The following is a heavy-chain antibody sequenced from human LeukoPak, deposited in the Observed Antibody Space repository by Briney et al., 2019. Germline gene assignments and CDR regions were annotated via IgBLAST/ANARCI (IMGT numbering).Heavy chain of an antibody. CDR2: IYPPDSDT. Sequence: GESLKISCKASGYSFTSYWIAWVRQIPGKGLEWMGIIYPPDSDTRYSPSFQGQVTISADKSISTAYLQWSSLKASDTAMYYCARRGSSGWAPPDYWGQGTLVTVSS. CDR1: GYSFTSYW. V-gene: IGHV5-51*01. D-gene: IGHD6-19*01. J-gene: IGHJ4*02. CDR3: ARRGSSGWAPPDY.